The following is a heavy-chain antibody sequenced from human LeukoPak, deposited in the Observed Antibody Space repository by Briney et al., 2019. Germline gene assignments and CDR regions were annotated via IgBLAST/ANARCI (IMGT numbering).Heavy chain of an antibody. CDR3: AKDWRNVFHYYDSSGYIGYFDY. Sequence: GGSLRLSCAASGFTFSSYAMSWVRQAPGKGLEWVSAISGSGGSTYYADSVKGRFTTSRDNSKNTLYLQMNSLRAEDTAVYYCAKDWRNVFHYYDSSGYIGYFDYWGQGTLVTVSS. D-gene: IGHD3-22*01. V-gene: IGHV3-23*01. J-gene: IGHJ4*02. CDR1: GFTFSSYA. CDR2: ISGSGGST.